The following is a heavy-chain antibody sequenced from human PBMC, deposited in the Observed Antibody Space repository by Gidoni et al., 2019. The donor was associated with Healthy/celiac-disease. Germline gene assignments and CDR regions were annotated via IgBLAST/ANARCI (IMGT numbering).Heavy chain of an antibody. CDR2: INHSGRT. CDR1: GGSFSGYY. CDR3: ARGDGIAVAGTSPYYYYGMDV. Sequence: QVQLQQWAAGLLKPSETLSLTCAVYGGSFSGYYWRWIRQPTGKGLEWIGEINHSGRTNYNPSLKSRVTISVDTSKNQFSLKLSSVTAADTAVYYCARGDGIAVAGTSPYYYYGMDVWGQGTTVTVSS. V-gene: IGHV4-34*01. D-gene: IGHD6-19*01. J-gene: IGHJ6*02.